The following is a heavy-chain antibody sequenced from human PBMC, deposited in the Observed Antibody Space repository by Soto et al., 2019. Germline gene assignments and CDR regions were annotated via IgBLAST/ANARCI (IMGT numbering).Heavy chain of an antibody. CDR2: ISGSGGSP. D-gene: IGHD2-2*01. V-gene: IGHV3-23*01. J-gene: IGHJ4*02. CDR3: ANARCSSATCYVPDY. CDR1: GFIFSSYT. Sequence: EVQLLQSGGGLVQPGESLRLSCAASGFIFSSYTMSWVRQAPGKGLEWVSVISGSGGSPYHADSVQGRFTISRDNPKNTLYLQMNSLRAEDTAIYYCANARCSSATCYVPDYWGQGTLVTVSS.